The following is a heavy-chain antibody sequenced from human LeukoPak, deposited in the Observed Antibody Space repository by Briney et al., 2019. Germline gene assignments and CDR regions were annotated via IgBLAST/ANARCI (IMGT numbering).Heavy chain of an antibody. J-gene: IGHJ4*02. Sequence: GGSLRLSCAASGFTFSSYGMHWVRQAPGKGLEWVAFIRYDGSNKYYADSVKGRFTISRDNSKNTLYLQMNSLRAEDTAVYYCAIDRQYQLLKWGQGTLVTVSS. D-gene: IGHD2-2*01. V-gene: IGHV3-30*02. CDR2: IRYDGSNK. CDR1: GFTFSSYG. CDR3: AIDRQYQLLK.